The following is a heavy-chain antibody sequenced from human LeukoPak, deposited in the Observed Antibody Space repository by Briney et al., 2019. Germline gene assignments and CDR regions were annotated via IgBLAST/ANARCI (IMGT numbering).Heavy chain of an antibody. V-gene: IGHV4-59*08. Sequence: SETLSLTCTVSDGSISSYYWSWIRQPPGKGLEWIGYFYYSGSIKYNPSLKSRVTISVDTSKNQFSLKLSSVTAVDTAVYYCARPYSSAWYGAFHIWGQGTKVTVSS. CDR2: FYYSGSI. J-gene: IGHJ3*02. CDR3: ARPYSSAWYGAFHI. D-gene: IGHD6-19*01. CDR1: DGSISSYY.